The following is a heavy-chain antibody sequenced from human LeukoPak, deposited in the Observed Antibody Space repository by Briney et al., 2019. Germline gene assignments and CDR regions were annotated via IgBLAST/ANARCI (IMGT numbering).Heavy chain of an antibody. J-gene: IGHJ4*02. CDR2: IIPIFGTA. D-gene: IGHD6-13*01. CDR3: ARGLIAAAGILYY. CDR1: GGTFSSYA. Sequence: SVKVSCKASGGTFSSYAISWVRQATGQGLEWMGGIIPIFGTANYAQKFQGRVTITADKSTSTAYMELSSLRSEDTAVYYCARGLIAAAGILYYWGQGTLVTVSS. V-gene: IGHV1-69*06.